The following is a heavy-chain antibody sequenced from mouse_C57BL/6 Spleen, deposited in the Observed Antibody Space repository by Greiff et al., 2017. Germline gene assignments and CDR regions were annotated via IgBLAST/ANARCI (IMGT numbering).Heavy chain of an antibody. D-gene: IGHD2-2*01. CDR2: IDPSDSDT. Sequence: VQLQQPGAELVRPGTSVKLSCKASGYTFTRYWMHWVKQRPGRGLEWIGVIDPSDSDTNYNQKIKGKATLTVDTSSSTAYMQLRSLTSEDSAVYYCARRDYGYDSIDYWGQGTTRTVSS. CDR1: GYTFTRYW. CDR3: ARRDYGYDSIDY. V-gene: IGHV1-59*01. J-gene: IGHJ2*01.